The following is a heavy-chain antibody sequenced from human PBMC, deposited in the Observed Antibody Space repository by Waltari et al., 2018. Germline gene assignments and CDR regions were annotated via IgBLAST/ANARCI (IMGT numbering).Heavy chain of an antibody. CDR2: IWFDGSKQ. CDR3: TRLYGDYYFDY. CDR1: GIRFSNFG. J-gene: IGHJ4*02. Sequence: QVQLVESGGGVVQPGRSLRLSCAASGIRFSNFGMQWVRQAPGKGLEGVALIWFDGSKQSYADSVKGRFTISRDNSKNTLYLQMNSLRADDTAVYYCTRLYGDYYFDYWGQGTLVTVSS. V-gene: IGHV3-33*03. D-gene: IGHD4-17*01.